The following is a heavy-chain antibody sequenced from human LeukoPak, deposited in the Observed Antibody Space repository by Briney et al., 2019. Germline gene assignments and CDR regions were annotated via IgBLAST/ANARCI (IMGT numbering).Heavy chain of an antibody. D-gene: IGHD6-13*01. V-gene: IGHV4-4*07. CDR3: ARAPPDSFRPSSSWYLDAFDI. Sequence: MASETLSLTCTVAGGSISSYYWSWIRQPAGKGREWIGRIYTSGGTNYNPSLKRRVTMSVDTSKNQFSLKLSSVTAADTAVYYCARAPPDSFRPSSSWYLDAFDIWGQGTMVTVSS. J-gene: IGHJ3*02. CDR1: GGSISSYY. CDR2: IYTSGGT.